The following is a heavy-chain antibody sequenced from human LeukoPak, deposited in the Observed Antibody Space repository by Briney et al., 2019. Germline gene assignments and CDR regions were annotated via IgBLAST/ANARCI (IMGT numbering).Heavy chain of an antibody. CDR3: ATGHRDYVRGSFVPDAFDI. V-gene: IGHV1-24*01. CDR1: GYTLTELS. CDR2: FDPEDGET. Sequence: ASVKVSCKVSGYTLTELSMHWVRQAPGKGLEWMGGFDPEDGETIYAQKFQGRVTMTEDTSTDTAYMELSSLRSEDTAVYYCATGHRDYVRGSFVPDAFDIWGQGTMVTVSS. J-gene: IGHJ3*02. D-gene: IGHD3-16*01.